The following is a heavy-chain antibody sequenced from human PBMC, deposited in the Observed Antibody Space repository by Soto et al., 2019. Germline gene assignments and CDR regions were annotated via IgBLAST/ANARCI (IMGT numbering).Heavy chain of an antibody. J-gene: IGHJ4*02. CDR2: ITDNGGDS. V-gene: IGHV3-23*01. Sequence: EVQLLVSGGDLVQPGGSLRLSCVASGFTFGSRAMSWVRQAPGEGLEWVSTITDNGGDSKSADSVRGRFAISRDNSKNILYLQMNSLRAEDSAIYYCARGSEDSYPGSRISDFWGRGTLVSVSS. D-gene: IGHD3-10*01. CDR1: GFTFGSRA. CDR3: ARGSEDSYPGSRISDF.